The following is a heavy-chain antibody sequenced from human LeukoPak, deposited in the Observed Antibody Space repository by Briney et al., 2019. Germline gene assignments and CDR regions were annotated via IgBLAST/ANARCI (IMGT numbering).Heavy chain of an antibody. CDR3: ARDPPRGRFPDY. CDR2: IEQDGSEK. V-gene: IGHV3-7*01. CDR1: GFTFSSYW. Sequence: QPGGSPRLSCAASGFTFSSYWMSWVRQAPGKGLECVANIEQDGSEKYYVDSVKGRFTISRDNAKNSLYLQMNSLRAEDTAVYYCARDPPRGRFPDYWGQGTLVTVSS. J-gene: IGHJ4*02. D-gene: IGHD3-10*01.